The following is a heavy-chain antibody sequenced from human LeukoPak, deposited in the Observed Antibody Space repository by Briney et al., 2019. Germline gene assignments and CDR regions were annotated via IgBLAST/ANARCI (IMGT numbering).Heavy chain of an antibody. V-gene: IGHV3-74*01. Sequence: PGGSLRLSCAASGFTFSSYWMHWVRQAPGKGLVWVSRINTDGSSTSYADSVKGRFTISRDNAKNTLYLQMNSLRAEDTAVYYCATKGEYQSLDPWGQGTLVTVSS. J-gene: IGHJ5*02. D-gene: IGHD2-2*01. CDR1: GFTFSSYW. CDR3: ATKGEYQSLDP. CDR2: INTDGSST.